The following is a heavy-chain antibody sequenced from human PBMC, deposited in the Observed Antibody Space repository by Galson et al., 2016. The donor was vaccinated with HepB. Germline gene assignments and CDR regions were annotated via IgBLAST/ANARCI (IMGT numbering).Heavy chain of an antibody. Sequence: VRQAPGKGLEWVSGISGSGGNTYYADSVKGRFTISRDNSKNTLYVEMNSLRAEDTAIYYCAKSGLTVATFHYWGQGALVTVSS. J-gene: IGHJ4*02. V-gene: IGHV3-23*01. CDR2: ISGSGGNT. CDR3: AKSGLTVATFHY. D-gene: IGHD5-12*01.